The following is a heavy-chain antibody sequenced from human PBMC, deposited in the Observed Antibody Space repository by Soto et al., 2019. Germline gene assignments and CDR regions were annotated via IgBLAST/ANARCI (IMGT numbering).Heavy chain of an antibody. CDR2: ISAYNGNT. CDR3: ARVRSDDYGDYTDDY. D-gene: IGHD4-17*01. J-gene: IGHJ4*02. CDR1: GYTFTSYG. V-gene: IGHV1-18*01. Sequence: ASVKVSCKASGYTFTSYGISWVRQAPGQGLEWMGWISAYNGNTNYAQRLQGRVTMTTDTSTSTAYMELRSLRSDDTAVYCCARVRSDDYGDYTDDYWGQGTLVTVSS.